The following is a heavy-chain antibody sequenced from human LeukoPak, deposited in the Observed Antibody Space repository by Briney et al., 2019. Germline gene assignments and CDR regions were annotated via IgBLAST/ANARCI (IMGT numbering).Heavy chain of an antibody. CDR1: GGSISSGSYY. Sequence: SETLSLTCTVSGGSISSGSYYWSWIRQPAGKGLEWIGRIYTSGSTNYNPSLKSRVTISVDTSKNQFSLKLSSVTAADTAVYYCARRRLKSYCSSTSCHPGGYYFDYWGQGTLVTVSS. V-gene: IGHV4-61*02. CDR3: ARRRLKSYCSSTSCHPGGYYFDY. D-gene: IGHD2-2*01. CDR2: IYTSGST. J-gene: IGHJ4*02.